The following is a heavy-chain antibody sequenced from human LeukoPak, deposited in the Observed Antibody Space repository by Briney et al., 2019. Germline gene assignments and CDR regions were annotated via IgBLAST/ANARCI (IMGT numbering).Heavy chain of an antibody. V-gene: IGHV1-46*01. CDR3: ARDGPTYYYDSSGYWSHYFDY. Sequence: GASVKVSCKASGYIFTSYFMHWVRQAPGQGLEWMGLINPSGGSTRYAQKFQGRVTMTRDMSTSIVYMELSSLRSEDTAVYYCARDGPTYYYDSSGYWSHYFDYWGQGTLVTVSS. J-gene: IGHJ4*02. CDR1: GYIFTSYF. CDR2: INPSGGST. D-gene: IGHD3-22*01.